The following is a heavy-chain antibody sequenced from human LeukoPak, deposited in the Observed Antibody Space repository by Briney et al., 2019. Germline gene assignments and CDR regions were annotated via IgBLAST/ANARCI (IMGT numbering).Heavy chain of an antibody. V-gene: IGHV3-23*01. CDR3: AKEAVDGGAYYMDV. CDR1: GFTFSSHA. Sequence: GGSLRLSRAASGFTFSSHAMSWVRQAPGKGLEWVSAISGSGGSTYYADSVKGRFTISRDNSKNTLYLQMNSLRAEDTAVYYCAKEAVDGGAYYMDVWGKGTTVTVSS. CDR2: ISGSGGST. D-gene: IGHD6-19*01. J-gene: IGHJ6*03.